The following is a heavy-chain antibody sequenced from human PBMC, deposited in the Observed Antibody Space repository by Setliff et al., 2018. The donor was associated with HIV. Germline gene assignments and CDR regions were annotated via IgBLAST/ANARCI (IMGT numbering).Heavy chain of an antibody. CDR3: ARRRGQKATGWYYFDF. J-gene: IGHJ4*02. CDR2: IYHSGNT. D-gene: IGHD6-19*01. CDR1: GGPITSNTYF. Sequence: SETLSLTCSVSGGPITSNTYFWDWIRQAPGKGLEWIGIIYHSGNTYYNPSLKSRVSISVDTSKRQFSLKLTSVTAGDSGLYYCARRRGQKATGWYYFDFGGQGALVTVSS. V-gene: IGHV4-39*01.